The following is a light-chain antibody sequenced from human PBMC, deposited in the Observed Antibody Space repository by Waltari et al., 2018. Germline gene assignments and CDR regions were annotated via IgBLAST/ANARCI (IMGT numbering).Light chain of an antibody. CDR2: DAS. Sequence: EIVLTQSPATLSLSPGERATLSCRASQSVSSYLAWYQQKPGQAPRLLIYDASNRATGIPARFSSSESGTDFTLTISSREPEDFAVYYCQQRSNWPPAFGQGTKLESK. J-gene: IGKJ2*01. V-gene: IGKV3-11*01. CDR1: QSVSSY. CDR3: QQRSNWPPA.